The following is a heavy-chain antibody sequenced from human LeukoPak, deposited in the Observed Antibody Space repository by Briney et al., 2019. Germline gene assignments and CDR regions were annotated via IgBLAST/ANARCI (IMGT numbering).Heavy chain of an antibody. D-gene: IGHD3-22*01. V-gene: IGHV1-18*01. CDR3: AISQGSYYDTSGYLGGDY. Sequence: ASVKVSCKASGFTFISYGFSWVRQAPGQGLEWMGWISAYSGNTNYAQKLQGRVTMTTEISTSTAYMELESLRSDDTAVYYCAISQGSYYDTSGYLGGDYWGQGTLVTVSS. CDR2: ISAYSGNT. J-gene: IGHJ4*02. CDR1: GFTFISYG.